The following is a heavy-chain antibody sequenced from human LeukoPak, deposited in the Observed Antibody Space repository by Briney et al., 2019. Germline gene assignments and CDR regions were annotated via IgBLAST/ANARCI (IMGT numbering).Heavy chain of an antibody. V-gene: IGHV1-18*01. D-gene: IGHD3-22*01. J-gene: IGHJ4*02. Sequence: VASVKVSCKASGYTFTSYGISWVRQAPGQGLEWMGWISAYNGNTNYAQKLQGRVTMTTDTSTSTAYMELSRLRSDDTAVYYCARGYYYDSSGSTFDFWGQGTLVTVSS. CDR1: GYTFTSYG. CDR3: ARGYYYDSSGSTFDF. CDR2: ISAYNGNT.